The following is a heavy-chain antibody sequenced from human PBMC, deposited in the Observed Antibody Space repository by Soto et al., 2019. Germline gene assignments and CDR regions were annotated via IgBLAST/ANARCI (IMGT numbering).Heavy chain of an antibody. CDR3: AKKVNSGSGSQYFDY. D-gene: IGHD3-10*01. V-gene: IGHV3-23*01. CDR1: GSTFSSYS. Sequence: GGSLRLSCAASGSTFSSYSMSWVRQAPGKGLEWVSGFRAGGDDETTYYADSVKGRFTISRDNSKNTLFLQMNSLRAEDTAIYYCAKKVNSGSGSQYFDYWGQGTLVTVSS. J-gene: IGHJ4*02. CDR2: FRAGGDDETT.